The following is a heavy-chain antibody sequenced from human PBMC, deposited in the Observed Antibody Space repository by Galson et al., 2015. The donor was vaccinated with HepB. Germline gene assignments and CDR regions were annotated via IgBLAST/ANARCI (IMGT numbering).Heavy chain of an antibody. Sequence: SLRLSCAASGFTFSSYAVSWVRQAPGKGLEWVSAISGSGGSTYYADSAKGRFTISRDNSKNTLYLQMNSLRAEDTAVYYCAKDLYYYDSSGYYWGSYYYYYGMDVWGQGTTVTVSS. CDR3: AKDLYYYDSSGYYWGSYYYYYGMDV. CDR2: ISGSGGST. V-gene: IGHV3-23*01. D-gene: IGHD3-22*01. J-gene: IGHJ6*02. CDR1: GFTFSSYA.